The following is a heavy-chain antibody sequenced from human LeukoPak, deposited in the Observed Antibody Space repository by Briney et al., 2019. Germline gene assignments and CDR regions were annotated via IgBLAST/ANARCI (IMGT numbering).Heavy chain of an antibody. CDR1: GFTFSSYS. V-gene: IGHV3-21*01. CDR2: ISSSSSCI. CDR3: ARDRYCSSTSCRTSMSYFQH. J-gene: IGHJ1*01. Sequence: GGSLRLSCAASGFTFSSYSMNWVRQAPGKGLEWVSSISSSSSCIYYADSVKGRFTISRDNAKNSLYLQMNSLRAEDTAVYYCARDRYCSSTSCRTSMSYFQHWGQGTLVTVSS. D-gene: IGHD2-2*01.